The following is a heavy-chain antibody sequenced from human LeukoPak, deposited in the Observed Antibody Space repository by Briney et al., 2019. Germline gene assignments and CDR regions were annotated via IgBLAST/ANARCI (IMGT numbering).Heavy chain of an antibody. CDR3: ARVHVRGVSLPEFFQH. J-gene: IGHJ1*01. V-gene: IGHV3-53*01. CDR2: IYSGGST. CDR1: GFNVSSYF. D-gene: IGHD3-10*02. Sequence: PGGSLRLSCAASGFNVSSYFMSWVRQAPGKGLEWVSVIYSGGSTYCADSVKGRFTISRDNSKNTLYLQMNSLRADDTAVYYCARVHVRGVSLPEFFQHWGQGTLVTVSS.